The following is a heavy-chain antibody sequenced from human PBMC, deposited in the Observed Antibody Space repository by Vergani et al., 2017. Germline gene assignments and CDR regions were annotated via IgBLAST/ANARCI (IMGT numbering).Heavy chain of an antibody. V-gene: IGHV4-34*01. D-gene: IGHD2-15*01. CDR3: ARGWPGWDY. CDR2: INHSGST. J-gene: IGHJ4*02. Sequence: QVQLQQWGAGLLKPSETLSLTCAVSGGSFSGYYWSWIRQPPGKGLEWIGEINHSGSTNYNPSLKSRVTISVDTSKNQFSLKLSSVTAADTAVYYCARGWPGWDYWGQGTLVTVSS. CDR1: GGSFSGYY.